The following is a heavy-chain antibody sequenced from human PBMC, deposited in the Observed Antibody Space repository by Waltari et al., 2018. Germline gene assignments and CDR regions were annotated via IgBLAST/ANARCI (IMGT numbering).Heavy chain of an antibody. Sequence: EVQLLESGGGLVQPGGSLRLSCAASGFTFSSYAMSWVRQAPGKGLEWVSAISGRGGSTYYADSVKGRFTISRDNSKNTLYLQMNSLRAEDTAVYYCAKEGAGRYSSSWYYFDYWGQGTLVTVSS. CDR3: AKEGAGRYSSSWYYFDY. CDR2: ISGRGGST. V-gene: IGHV3-23*01. J-gene: IGHJ4*02. CDR1: GFTFSSYA. D-gene: IGHD6-13*01.